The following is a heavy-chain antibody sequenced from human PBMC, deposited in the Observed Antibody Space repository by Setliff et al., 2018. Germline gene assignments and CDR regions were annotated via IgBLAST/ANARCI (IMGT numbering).Heavy chain of an antibody. CDR2: IYHSGRN. Sequence: LSLTCAVSGYSISSDSYWGWIRQPPGKGLEWIGSIYHSGRNYYNPSLKSRVIISVDTSKNQSSLKLSSVTAADTAVYYCARHYYDSGGYYIDYWGQGTLVTVSS. J-gene: IGHJ4*02. CDR1: GYSISSDSY. CDR3: ARHYYDSGGYYIDY. D-gene: IGHD3-22*01. V-gene: IGHV4-38-2*01.